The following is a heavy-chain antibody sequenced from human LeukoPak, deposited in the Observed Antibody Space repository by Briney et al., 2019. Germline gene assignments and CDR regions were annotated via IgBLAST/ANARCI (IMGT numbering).Heavy chain of an antibody. CDR1: DDSIYTNKW. Sequence: SGTLSLTCAVFDDSIYTNKWWSWVRQPPGKGLEWIGEVSQTGTTYYDPSLTGRITISVDRSRNQFSLTLRSATAADTGVYYCASHMAVPGTRGFDDWGQGIPVTVST. J-gene: IGHJ4*02. V-gene: IGHV4-4*02. D-gene: IGHD6-19*01. CDR3: ASHMAVPGTRGFDD. CDR2: VSQTGTT.